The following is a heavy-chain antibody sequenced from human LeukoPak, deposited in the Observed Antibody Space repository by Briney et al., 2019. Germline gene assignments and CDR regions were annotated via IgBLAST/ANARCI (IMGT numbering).Heavy chain of an antibody. J-gene: IGHJ5*02. D-gene: IGHD6-13*01. CDR1: GGSISSYY. CDR2: ICYSGST. CDR3: ARGIAAAGHWFDP. V-gene: IGHV4-59*01. Sequence: PSETLSLTCTVSGGSISSYYWSWIRQPPGKGLEWIGYICYSGSTNYNPSLKSRVTISVDTSKNQFSLKLSSVTAADTAVYYCARGIAAAGHWFDPWGQGTLVTVSS.